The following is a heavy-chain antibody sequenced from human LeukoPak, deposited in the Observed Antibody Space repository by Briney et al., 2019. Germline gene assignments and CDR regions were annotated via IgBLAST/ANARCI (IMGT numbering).Heavy chain of an antibody. CDR1: GFTFSNYG. Sequence: GGSLRLSCAASGFTFSNYGMHWVRQAPGKGLEWVTFIRYNGNNKYYADSVKGRFTISRDTSKRTLYLQMNSLRAEDTAVYYCAKTGGYQLPTYMDVWGKGTTVTVSS. D-gene: IGHD2-2*01. V-gene: IGHV3-30*02. J-gene: IGHJ6*03. CDR2: IRYNGNNK. CDR3: AKTGGYQLPTYMDV.